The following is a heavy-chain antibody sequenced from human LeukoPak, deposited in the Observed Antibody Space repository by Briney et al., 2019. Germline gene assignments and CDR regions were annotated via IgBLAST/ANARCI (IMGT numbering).Heavy chain of an antibody. D-gene: IGHD6-19*01. V-gene: IGHV3-9*01. CDR2: ISWGTDTI. J-gene: IGHJ4*02. CDR3: AKSQGAVAGPIDF. Sequence: GRSLRLSCAASGFTFDDYAMHWVRQVPGKGLEWVSGISWGTDTIGYADSVKGRFTISRDNAKNSLYLQMNSLRTEDTALYYCAKSQGAVAGPIDFWGQGTLVTVSS. CDR1: GFTFDDYA.